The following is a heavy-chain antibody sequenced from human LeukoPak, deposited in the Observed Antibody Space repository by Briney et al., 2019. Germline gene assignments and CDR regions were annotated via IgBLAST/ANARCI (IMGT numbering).Heavy chain of an antibody. V-gene: IGHV1-18*01. CDR1: RYTFTSYG. CDR3: ATDDSGSYPDFDY. CDR2: ISAYNGNT. D-gene: IGHD1-26*01. J-gene: IGHJ4*02. Sequence: GASVKVSCKASRYTFTSYGISWVRQAPGQGLEWMGWISAYNGNTNYAQKLQGRVTMTEDTSTDTAYMELSSLRSEDTAVYYCATDDSGSYPDFDYWGQGTLVTVSS.